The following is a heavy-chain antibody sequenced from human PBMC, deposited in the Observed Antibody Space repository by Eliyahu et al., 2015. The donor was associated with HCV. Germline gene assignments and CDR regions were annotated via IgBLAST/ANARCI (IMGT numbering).Heavy chain of an antibody. V-gene: IGHV4-34*01. CDR1: GGSFSGYY. Sequence: QVQLQQWGAGLLKPSETLSLTCAVYGGSFSGYYWSWIRQPPGKGLEWIGEINHSGSTNYNPSLKSRVTISVDTSKNQFSLKLSSVTAADTAVYYCARGPASGPLLRDDYWGQGTLVTVSS. CDR3: ARGPASGPLLRDDY. CDR2: INHSGST. D-gene: IGHD1-1*01. J-gene: IGHJ4*02.